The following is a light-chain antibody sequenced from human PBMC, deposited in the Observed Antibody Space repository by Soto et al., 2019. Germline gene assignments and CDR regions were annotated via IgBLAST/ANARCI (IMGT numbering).Light chain of an antibody. CDR3: QQYGNSPRYT. J-gene: IGKJ2*01. V-gene: IGKV3-20*01. Sequence: EIVLTQSPGTLSLSPGERATLSCRASQSVSSSYLAWYQQKLGQAPRLLIYGASSRATGTPDRFSGSGSGTDFTLTISRLEPEDFAVYYCQQYGNSPRYTFGQGTKLEIK. CDR2: GAS. CDR1: QSVSSSY.